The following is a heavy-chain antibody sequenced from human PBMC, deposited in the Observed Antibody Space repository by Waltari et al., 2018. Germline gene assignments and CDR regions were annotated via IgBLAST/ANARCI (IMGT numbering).Heavy chain of an antibody. D-gene: IGHD3-10*01. Sequence: QVQLVESGGGVVQPGGSLRVPCDASGFTFSSFGMHWVCQATGKGLEWVAFIRYDGSNKYYADSVKGRFTISRDNSKNTLYLQMNSLRAEDTAVYYCAKDRFSYGSGSYTPADYWGQGTLVTVSS. CDR2: IRYDGSNK. V-gene: IGHV3-30*02. CDR1: GFTFSSFG. CDR3: AKDRFSYGSGSYTPADY. J-gene: IGHJ4*02.